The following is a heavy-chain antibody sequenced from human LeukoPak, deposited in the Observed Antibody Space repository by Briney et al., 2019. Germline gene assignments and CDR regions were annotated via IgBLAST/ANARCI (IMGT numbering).Heavy chain of an antibody. CDR2: ISSSSSYI. D-gene: IGHD2-15*01. Sequence: PGRSLRLSCAASGFTFSSYSMTWVRQAPGKGLEWVSSISSSSSYIYYADSVEGRFTISRDNAKNSLYLQMNSLRAEDTAVYYCAGDSGGSCYVNWGQGTLVTVSS. CDR3: AGDSGGSCYVN. CDR1: GFTFSSYS. V-gene: IGHV3-21*01. J-gene: IGHJ4*02.